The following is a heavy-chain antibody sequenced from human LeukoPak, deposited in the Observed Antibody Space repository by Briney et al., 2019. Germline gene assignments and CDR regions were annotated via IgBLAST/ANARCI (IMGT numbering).Heavy chain of an antibody. J-gene: IGHJ5*02. V-gene: IGHV1-2*02. Sequence: GASVKVSCKASGYIFTSYGISWVRQAPGQGLEWMGWINPNSGGTNYAQKFQGRVTMTRDTSISTAYMELSRLRSDDTAVYYCARRVYNWNDALDWFDPWGQGTLVTVSS. D-gene: IGHD1-1*01. CDR1: GYIFTSYG. CDR2: INPNSGGT. CDR3: ARRVYNWNDALDWFDP.